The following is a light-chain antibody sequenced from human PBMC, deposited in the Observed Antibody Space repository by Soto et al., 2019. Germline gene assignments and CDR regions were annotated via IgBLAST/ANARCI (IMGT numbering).Light chain of an antibody. J-gene: IGLJ2*01. CDR2: KDS. CDR3: YSAADNYLV. V-gene: IGLV3-27*01. CDR1: VLAKKY. Sequence: SYELTQPSSGSVSPGQTASITCSGDVLAKKYARWFQQKPGQAPVLVIYKDSERPSGIPERFSGSSSGTTVTLTISGAQVEDEAEYSCYSAADNYLVFGGGSKVTVL.